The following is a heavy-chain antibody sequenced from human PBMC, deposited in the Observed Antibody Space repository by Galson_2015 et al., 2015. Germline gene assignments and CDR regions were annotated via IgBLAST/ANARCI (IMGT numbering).Heavy chain of an antibody. CDR3: AKDSTSHAFDY. Sequence: SLRLSCAASGFSFSSYAMSWVRQAPGKGLEWVSLATASGGSTYYADSVEGRFTISRDNSKNTLYLQMNSLRAEDTAIYYCAKDSTSHAFDYWGQGTLVTVSS. CDR1: GFSFSSYA. CDR2: ATASGGST. D-gene: IGHD2/OR15-2a*01. V-gene: IGHV3-23*01. J-gene: IGHJ4*02.